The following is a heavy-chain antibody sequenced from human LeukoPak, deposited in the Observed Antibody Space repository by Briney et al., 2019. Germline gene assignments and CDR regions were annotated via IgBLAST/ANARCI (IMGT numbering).Heavy chain of an antibody. D-gene: IGHD6-13*01. J-gene: IGHJ4*02. V-gene: IGHV3-23*01. CDR3: AKMAAAGREIPLVDY. CDR2: ISGSGGST. CDR1: GFTFSSYA. Sequence: GGSLRLSCAASGFTFSSYAMSWARQAPGKGLEWVSAISGSGGSTYYADSVKGRFTISRDNPKNTLYLQMNSLRAEDTAVYYCAKMAAAGREIPLVDYWGQGTLVTVSS.